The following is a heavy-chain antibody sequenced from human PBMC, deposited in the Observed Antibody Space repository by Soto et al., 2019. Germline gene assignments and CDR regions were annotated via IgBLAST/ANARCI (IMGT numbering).Heavy chain of an antibody. V-gene: IGHV3-23*01. CDR2: ISGSGGST. CDR1: GFTFSSYA. D-gene: IGHD3-10*01. Sequence: EVQLLESGGGLVQPGGSLRLSCAASGFTFSSYAMSWVRQAPGKGLEWVSAISGSGGSTYYADSVKGRFTISRDNSKNTLYLQMNSLRAEDTAVYYCAKDHSLANVLLWFWEGPGFDYWGHGTLVTVSS. CDR3: AKDHSLANVLLWFWEGPGFDY. J-gene: IGHJ4*01.